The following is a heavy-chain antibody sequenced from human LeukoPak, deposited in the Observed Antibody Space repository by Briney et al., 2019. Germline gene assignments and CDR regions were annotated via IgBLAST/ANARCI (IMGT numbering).Heavy chain of an antibody. J-gene: IGHJ4*02. V-gene: IGHV4-38-2*02. Sequence: PSETLSLTCTVSGYSISSGYYWGWSRQPPGKGLEWIGSIYHSGSTYYNPSLKSRVTISVDTSKNQFSLKLSSVTAADTAVDYCARIFSGYILDYWGQGTLVTVSS. CDR2: IYHSGST. D-gene: IGHD3-22*01. CDR1: GYSISSGYY. CDR3: ARIFSGYILDY.